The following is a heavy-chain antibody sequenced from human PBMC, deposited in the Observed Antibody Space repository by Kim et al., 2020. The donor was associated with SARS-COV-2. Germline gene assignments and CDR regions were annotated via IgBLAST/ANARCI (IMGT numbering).Heavy chain of an antibody. CDR1: GFTFSDYA. V-gene: IGHV3-49*03. D-gene: IGHD3-10*01. CDR3: TRLLGYYGSGTYPLDI. J-gene: IGHJ3*02. Sequence: GGSLRLSCAASGFTFSDYAVSWFRQAPGKGLEWVAFISSNAYGGTTEYAASVKGRFTISSDDYKSIAYLQMNSLKTDDTTVYYSTRLLGYYGSGTYPLDISGGGGMLTDSS. CDR2: ISSNAYGGTT.